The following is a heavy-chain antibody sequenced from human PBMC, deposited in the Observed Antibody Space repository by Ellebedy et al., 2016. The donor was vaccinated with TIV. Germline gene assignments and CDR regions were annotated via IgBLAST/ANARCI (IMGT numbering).Heavy chain of an antibody. CDR2: INSGSNKI. CDR1: GLPFSTYN. V-gene: IGHV3-48*02. D-gene: IGHD1-1*01. J-gene: IGHJ4*02. CDR3: AREKSGHKWNDGFDS. Sequence: PGGSLRLSCAASGLPFSTYNMNWVRQAPGKGLEWVSFINSGSNKIKYADSVKGRFTISRDDAKNSLYLQMSSLRDEDTAVYYCAREKSGHKWNDGFDSWGQGTLVTVSS.